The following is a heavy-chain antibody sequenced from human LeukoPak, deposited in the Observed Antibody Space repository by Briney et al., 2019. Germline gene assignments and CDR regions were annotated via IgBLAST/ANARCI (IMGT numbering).Heavy chain of an antibody. CDR1: GFTFSSYS. CDR3: ARENGPVGASTGFDY. CDR2: ISSSSSYI. V-gene: IGHV3-21*01. J-gene: IGHJ4*02. D-gene: IGHD1-26*01. Sequence: GGSLRLSCAASGFTFSSYSMNWVRQAPGKGLEWVSSISSSSSYIYYADPVKGRFTISRDNAKNSLYLQMNSLRAEDTAVYYCARENGPVGASTGFDYWGQGTLVTVSS.